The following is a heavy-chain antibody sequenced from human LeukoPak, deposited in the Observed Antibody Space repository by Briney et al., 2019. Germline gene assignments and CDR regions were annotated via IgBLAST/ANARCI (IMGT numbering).Heavy chain of an antibody. V-gene: IGHV1-46*01. J-gene: IGHJ4*02. Sequence: GASVTVSCKASGYTFTSYYMHWVRQAPGQGLEWMGIINPSGGSTSYAQKFQGRVTMTRDTSTSTVYMELSSLRSEDTAVYYCARDRKWFGELSFGGYFDYWGQGTLVTVSS. CDR1: GYTFTSYY. D-gene: IGHD3-10*01. CDR2: INPSGGST. CDR3: ARDRKWFGELSFGGYFDY.